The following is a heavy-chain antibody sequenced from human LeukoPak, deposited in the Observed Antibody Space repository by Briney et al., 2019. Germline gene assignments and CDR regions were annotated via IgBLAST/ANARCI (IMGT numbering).Heavy chain of an antibody. Sequence: GGSLRLSCAASGFTFDDYGMSWVRQAPGKGLEWVSGINWNGGSTGYADSVKGRFTISRDNAKNSLYLQMNSLRAEDTALYHCARADILTGYFISAFDYWGQGTLVTVSS. CDR1: GFTFDDYG. V-gene: IGHV3-20*01. J-gene: IGHJ4*02. CDR3: ARADILTGYFISAFDY. CDR2: INWNGGST. D-gene: IGHD3-9*01.